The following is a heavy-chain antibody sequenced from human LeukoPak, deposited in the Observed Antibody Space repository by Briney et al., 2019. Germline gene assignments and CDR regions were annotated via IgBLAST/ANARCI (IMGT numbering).Heavy chain of an antibody. D-gene: IGHD6-19*01. V-gene: IGHV1-18*04. J-gene: IGHJ4*02. Sequence: GASVKVSCKASGYTFISYGISWVGQAAGQGGEWMGWIGAYNGNTNYAQNLQGRGTMTTDTSTSTAYMELRSLRSDDTAVYYCARGQAVALDYWGQGTLVTVSS. CDR1: GYTFISYG. CDR2: IGAYNGNT. CDR3: ARGQAVALDY.